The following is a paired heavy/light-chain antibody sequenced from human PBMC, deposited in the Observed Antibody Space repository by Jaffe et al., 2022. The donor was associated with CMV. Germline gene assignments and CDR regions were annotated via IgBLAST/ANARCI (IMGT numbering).Light chain of an antibody. CDR3: QQRSNWPFFT. J-gene: IGKJ3*01. V-gene: IGKV3-11*01. CDR2: DAS. CDR1: QSVSSY. Sequence: EIVLTQSPATLSLSPGERATLSCRASQSVSSYLAWYQQKPGQAPRLLIYDASNRATGIPARFSGSGSGTDFTLTISSLEPEDFAVYYCQQRSNWPFFTFGPGTKVDIK.
Heavy chain of an antibody. Sequence: EVQLVETGGGLIQPGGSLRLSCAASGFTVSSNYMSWVRQAPGKGLEWVSVIYSGGSTYYADSVKGRFTISRDNSKNTLYLQMNSLRAEDTAVYYCARAPMVRGVKGGYYFDYWGQGTLVTVSS. V-gene: IGHV3-53*02. CDR2: IYSGGST. CDR3: ARAPMVRGVKGGYYFDY. CDR1: GFTVSSNY. D-gene: IGHD3-10*01. J-gene: IGHJ4*02.